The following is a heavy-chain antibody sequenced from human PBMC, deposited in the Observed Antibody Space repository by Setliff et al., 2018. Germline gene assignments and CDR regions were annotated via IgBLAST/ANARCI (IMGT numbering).Heavy chain of an antibody. CDR3: ARAGLAAAGRKGVFDH. D-gene: IGHD6-13*01. V-gene: IGHV1-46*01. Sequence: ASVKVSCKTSGYSLTSHYMHWVRQAPGQGLEWMGIINPGGVTFSSTQNFEGRVSMTSDTSTSTVFMELNSLTSDDTGVYYCARAGLAAAGRKGVFDHWGQGTLVT. CDR2: INPGGVTF. J-gene: IGHJ4*02. CDR1: GYSLTSHY.